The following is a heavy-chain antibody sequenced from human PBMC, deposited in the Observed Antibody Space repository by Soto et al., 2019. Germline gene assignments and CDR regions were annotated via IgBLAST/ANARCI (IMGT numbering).Heavy chain of an antibody. Sequence: QVQLVQSGGGLVRPGGSLRLSCAASGFTFGAYYMSWIRQSPGKGLEWVSHISSSSSYTNYADSVKGRFTISRDNDKNSLYLQMNSLGVEDTAVYYCARGRNWNQKTYYGMDVWGQGTTVTVSS. CDR2: ISSSSSYT. CDR3: ARGRNWNQKTYYGMDV. V-gene: IGHV3-11*06. D-gene: IGHD1-1*01. CDR1: GFTFGAYY. J-gene: IGHJ6*02.